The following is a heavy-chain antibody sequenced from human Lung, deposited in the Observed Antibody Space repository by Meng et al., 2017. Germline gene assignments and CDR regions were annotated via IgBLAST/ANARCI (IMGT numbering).Heavy chain of an antibody. CDR3: ARDEDISAAGYLLGDF. CDR1: GYTCAVYW. V-gene: IGHV1-2*06. CDR2: IDPKSDNT. D-gene: IGHD6-13*01. Sequence: VQLMRSGPEVKKTGASVKESCKDSGYTCAVYWIEWGRQAPGQGLEGMGRIDPKSDNTHYAQKFQGRVTMTRDTSSSTAYMELSGLRSDDTAVYYCARDEDISAAGYLLGDFWGQGTLVTVSS. J-gene: IGHJ4*02.